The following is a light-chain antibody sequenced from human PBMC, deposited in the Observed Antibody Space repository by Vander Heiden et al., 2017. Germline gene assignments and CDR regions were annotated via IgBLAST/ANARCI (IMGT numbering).Light chain of an antibody. CDR1: QSVSSN. J-gene: IGKJ2*01. CDR3: QQDNNWPPYT. V-gene: IGKV3-15*01. Sequence: EIVMTPSPATLSVSPGERATLSCRASQSVSSNLAWYQQKPGQAPRLLIYGASTRATGIPARFSGSGYGTEFTLTISSRQSEDFAVYYCQQDNNWPPYTFGQGTKLEIK. CDR2: GAS.